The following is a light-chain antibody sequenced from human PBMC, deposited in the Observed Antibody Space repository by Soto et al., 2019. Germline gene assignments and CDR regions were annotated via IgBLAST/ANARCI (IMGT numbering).Light chain of an antibody. Sequence: DIQLTQSPSSLSASVGDRVTITCRASLSITNYLSWYQLKPGRAPKLLIYAASSLQSGVPSRFSGGGSGTEFTLAISSLQSEDFASYFCQQSYISPWTFGQGTNVEI. CDR2: AAS. V-gene: IGKV1-39*01. CDR3: QQSYISPWT. CDR1: LSITNY. J-gene: IGKJ1*01.